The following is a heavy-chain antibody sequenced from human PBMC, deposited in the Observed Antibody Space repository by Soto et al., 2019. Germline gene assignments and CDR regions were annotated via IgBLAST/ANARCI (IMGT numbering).Heavy chain of an antibody. CDR2: FSGSGGST. D-gene: IGHD3-3*01. J-gene: IGHJ4*02. CDR1: GFTFSTYA. V-gene: IGHV3-23*01. CDR3: AKDGSYYDFDY. Sequence: EVQLLESGGGLVQPGGSLRLSCAASGFTFSTYAMSWVRQAPGNGLEWVSSFSGSGGSTYYADSVKGRFTISRDNSKNTLYLRMDSLRAEDTAVYYCAKDGSYYDFDYWGQGTLVTVSS.